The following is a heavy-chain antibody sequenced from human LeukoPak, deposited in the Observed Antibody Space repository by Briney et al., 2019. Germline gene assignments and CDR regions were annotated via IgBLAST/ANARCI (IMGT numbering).Heavy chain of an antibody. CDR3: ARSSLAVAGSVFDY. Sequence: GASVKVSCKAFGYTFTSYGISWVRQAPGQGLEWMGWISTYNGNTHYAQKLQGRVTMTTDTSTSTAYMELRSLRSDDTAVYYCARSSLAVAGSVFDYWGQGTLVTVSS. V-gene: IGHV1-18*01. D-gene: IGHD6-19*01. CDR1: GYTFTSYG. J-gene: IGHJ4*02. CDR2: ISTYNGNT.